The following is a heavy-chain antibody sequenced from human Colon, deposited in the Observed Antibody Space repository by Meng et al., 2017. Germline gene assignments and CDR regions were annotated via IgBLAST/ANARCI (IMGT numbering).Heavy chain of an antibody. CDR2: IWNDGSKE. Sequence: GGSLRLSCAASGFTFSNSGMHWVRQAPGKGLEWVAVIWNDGSKEYYADSVKGRFTISRDNSKNILYLQMNSLRVEDTAVFYCAKNAGVAQFYFANWGQGTLVTVSS. D-gene: IGHD1-1*01. CDR3: AKNAGVAQFYFAN. CDR1: GFTFSNSG. J-gene: IGHJ4*02. V-gene: IGHV3-33*06.